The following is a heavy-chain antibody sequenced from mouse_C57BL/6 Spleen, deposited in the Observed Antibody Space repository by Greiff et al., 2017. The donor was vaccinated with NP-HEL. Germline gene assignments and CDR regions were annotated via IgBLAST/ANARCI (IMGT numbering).Heavy chain of an antibody. CDR3: TISTVVGYFDV. CDR1: GFNIKDDY. D-gene: IGHD1-1*01. Sequence: VQLQQSGAELVRPGASVKLSCTASGFNIKDDYMHWVKQRPEQGLEWIGWIDPENGDTEYASKFQGKATITADTSSNTAYLQLSSLTSEDTAVYYCTISTVVGYFDVWGTGTTVTVSS. CDR2: IDPENGDT. V-gene: IGHV14-4*01. J-gene: IGHJ1*03.